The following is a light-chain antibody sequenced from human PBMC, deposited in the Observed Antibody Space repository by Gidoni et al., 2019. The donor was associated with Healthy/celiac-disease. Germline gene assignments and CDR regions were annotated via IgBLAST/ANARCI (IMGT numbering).Light chain of an antibody. J-gene: IGKJ5*01. CDR2: DAA. CDR3: QQYDNLPIT. V-gene: IGKV1-33*01. CDR1: QDISNY. Sequence: DIQMTHSPSSLSASVGDRVTISCQASQDISNYLNWYQQKPGKAPKPLIYDAANLETGVPSRFSGSGSGSDFTFTISIRQPEDIATYYCQQYDNLPITFGQGTRLEIK.